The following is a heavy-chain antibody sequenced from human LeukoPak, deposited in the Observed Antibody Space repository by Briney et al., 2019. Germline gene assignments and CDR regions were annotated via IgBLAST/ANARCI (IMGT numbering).Heavy chain of an antibody. CDR3: ARKFIVAAGRQPYDY. CDR1: GGSFSGYY. CDR2: IDHSGRT. V-gene: IGHV4-34*01. Sequence: SETLSLTCAVYGGSFSGYYWSWIRQPPGKGLEWIGEIDHSGRTNSNPSLKSRVTISVDTSKNQFSLRLSSVTAADTAVYYCARKFIVAAGRQPYDYWDQGALVTVSS. D-gene: IGHD6-13*01. J-gene: IGHJ4*02.